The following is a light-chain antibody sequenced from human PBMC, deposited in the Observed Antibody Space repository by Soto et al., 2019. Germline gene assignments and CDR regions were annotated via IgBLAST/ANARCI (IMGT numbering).Light chain of an antibody. Sequence: EIVLTQSPGTLSLSPGERATLSCRASQSFNSIYLAWYQQKPGQAPRLLIYGASIRAAGIPARFSASGTGTDFTLTISDVQPEDFAVYYCHQRQSWPRTFGQGTKVDNK. V-gene: IGKV3-20*01. CDR2: GAS. CDR3: HQRQSWPRT. CDR1: QSFNSIY. J-gene: IGKJ1*01.